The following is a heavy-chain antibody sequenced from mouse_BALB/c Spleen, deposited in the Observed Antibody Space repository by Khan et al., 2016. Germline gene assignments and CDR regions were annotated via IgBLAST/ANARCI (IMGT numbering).Heavy chain of an antibody. Sequence: QLEESGGGLVQPGGSMKLSCDASGFTFNDAWMDWVRQSPEKGLEWIAEIRGEADNHATYYTESVKGRFTISRDDSKSCVYLQMHILRAEDTGIYYCIRGRNMDFWGQGTSVTVSS. V-gene: IGHV6-6*01. J-gene: IGHJ4*01. CDR1: GFTFNDAW. CDR2: IRGEADNHAT. CDR3: IRGRNMDF.